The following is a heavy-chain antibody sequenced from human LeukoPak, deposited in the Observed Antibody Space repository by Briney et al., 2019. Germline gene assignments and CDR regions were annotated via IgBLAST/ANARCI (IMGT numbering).Heavy chain of an antibody. Sequence: ASETLSLTCTVSGGSISRFYWNWIRLAPGKGLEWIGYIYYSGSTNYNPSFKSRVTMSIDTSKKHFSLKLRSVSAADTAVCYCSRMSHHRSQTVVVPRRYYGLDVWGQGTTVTVS. V-gene: IGHV4-59*01. CDR3: SRMSHHRSQTVVVPRRYYGLDV. D-gene: IGHD2-2*01. CDR2: IYYSGST. J-gene: IGHJ6*02. CDR1: GGSISRFY.